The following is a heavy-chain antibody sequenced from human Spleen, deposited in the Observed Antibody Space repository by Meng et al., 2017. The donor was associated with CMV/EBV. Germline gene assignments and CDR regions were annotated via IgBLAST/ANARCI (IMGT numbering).Heavy chain of an antibody. CDR3: ARVDTAYDFPFDY. Sequence: CAASGFTFTRYDLHWVRQAPVKALECLAVVSFDGTNIFYADSVKGRFTISRDNSKSTLFLQMNNVRVEDTAVYYCARVDTAYDFPFDYWGQGTLVTVSS. J-gene: IGHJ4*02. CDR1: GFTFTRYD. D-gene: IGHD5-12*01. CDR2: VSFDGTNI. V-gene: IGHV3-30*04.